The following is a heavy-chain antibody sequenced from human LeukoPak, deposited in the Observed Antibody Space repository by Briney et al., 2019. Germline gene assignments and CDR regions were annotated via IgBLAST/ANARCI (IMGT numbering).Heavy chain of an antibody. D-gene: IGHD3-10*01. V-gene: IGHV1-46*01. CDR1: GYTFTSYY. Sequence: ASVKVSCKASGYTFTSYYMHWVRQAPGQGLEWMGIINPSGGSTSYAQKFQGRVTITADESTSTAYMELSSLRSEDTAVYYCARAPPEGYYYGSGSFPLDYWGQGTLVTVSS. CDR2: INPSGGST. J-gene: IGHJ4*02. CDR3: ARAPPEGYYYGSGSFPLDY.